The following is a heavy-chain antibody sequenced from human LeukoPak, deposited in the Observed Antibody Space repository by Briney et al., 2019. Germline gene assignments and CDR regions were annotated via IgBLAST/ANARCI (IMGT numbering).Heavy chain of an antibody. Sequence: SGTLSLTCAVSGGSISSSNWWSWVRQPPGKGLEWIGEIYHSGSTNYNPSLKSRVTISVDKSKNQLSLKLSSVTAADTAVYYCASALLSRGLAGAFDIWGQGTMVTVSS. D-gene: IGHD3-10*01. CDR2: IYHSGST. J-gene: IGHJ3*02. V-gene: IGHV4-4*02. CDR1: GGSISSSNW. CDR3: ASALLSRGLAGAFDI.